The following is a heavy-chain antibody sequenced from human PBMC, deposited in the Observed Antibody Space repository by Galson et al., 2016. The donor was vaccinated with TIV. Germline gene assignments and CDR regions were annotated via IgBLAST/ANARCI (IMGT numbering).Heavy chain of an antibody. Sequence: SLRLSCAASGFTFSSYGMHWVRQAPGKGLEWVAIISYDGSDKDYTDSVKGRFTIPRDKSKNTQYLQMDSVRVEDTATYYCARIHRSYGMDVWGQGTTVTVSS. CDR1: GFTFSSYG. J-gene: IGHJ6*02. CDR2: ISYDGSDK. D-gene: IGHD5-18*01. V-gene: IGHV3-33*01. CDR3: ARIHRSYGMDV.